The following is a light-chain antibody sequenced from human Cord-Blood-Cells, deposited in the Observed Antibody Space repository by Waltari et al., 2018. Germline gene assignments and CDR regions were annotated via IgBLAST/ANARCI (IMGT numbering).Light chain of an antibody. J-gene: IGKJ1*01. CDR1: PSISSL. Sequence: DIQMTQSPSTLSASVGDRVTITCRARPSISSLLAWYQQKPGKAPKLLIYKATSLETGVPTRFGGRASGTEVTLTISSLHPDDFATYYGQQYNSHSTFGQGTKVEIK. CDR2: KAT. CDR3: QQYNSHST. V-gene: IGKV1-5*03.